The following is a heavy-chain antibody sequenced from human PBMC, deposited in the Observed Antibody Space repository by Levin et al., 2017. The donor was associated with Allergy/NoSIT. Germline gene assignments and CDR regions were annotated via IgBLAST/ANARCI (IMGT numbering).Heavy chain of an antibody. CDR3: ARGDYGDYDTLFDY. D-gene: IGHD4-17*01. Sequence: GGSLRLSCAASGFTFSTYSMNWVRQAPGKGLEWVSYISTTSRTIYYADSVKGRFTISRDNAKNSLYLQMNSLRAEDTAVYFCARGDYGDYDTLFDYWGQGTLVTVSS. CDR2: ISTTSRTI. J-gene: IGHJ4*02. CDR1: GFTFSTYS. V-gene: IGHV3-48*01.